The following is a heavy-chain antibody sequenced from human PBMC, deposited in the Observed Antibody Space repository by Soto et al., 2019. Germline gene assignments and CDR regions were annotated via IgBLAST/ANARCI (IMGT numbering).Heavy chain of an antibody. CDR1: GFTFSSYG. CDR2: ISYDGSNK. V-gene: IGHV3-30*18. D-gene: IGHD3-10*01. CDR3: AKDGNTMVRGVIIAIDYYYYMDV. J-gene: IGHJ6*03. Sequence: GGSLRLSCAASGFTFSSYGMHWVRQAPGKGLEWVAVISYDGSNKYYADSVKGRFTISRDNSKNTLYLQMNSLRAEDTAVYYCAKDGNTMVRGVIIAIDYYYYMDVWGKGTTVTVSS.